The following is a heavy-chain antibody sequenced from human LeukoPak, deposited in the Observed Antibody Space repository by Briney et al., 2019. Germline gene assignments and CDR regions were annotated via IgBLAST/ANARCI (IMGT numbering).Heavy chain of an antibody. CDR1: GFTFSNAW. CDR3: TTEVAPWIQLWSPY. CDR2: IKSKTDGGTT. V-gene: IGHV3-15*01. J-gene: IGHJ4*02. D-gene: IGHD5-18*01. Sequence: PGGSLRLSCAASGFTFSNAWMSWVRQAPGKGLEWVGRIKSKTDGGTTDYAAPVKGRFTISRDDSKNTLYLQMNSLKTEDTAVYYCTTEVAPWIQLWSPYWGQGTLVTVSS.